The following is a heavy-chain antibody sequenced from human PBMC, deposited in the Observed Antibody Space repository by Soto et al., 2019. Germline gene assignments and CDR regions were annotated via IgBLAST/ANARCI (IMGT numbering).Heavy chain of an antibody. V-gene: IGHV3-11*06. CDR3: AREYSYGYRFDY. Sequence: PGGSLRLSCAASGFTFSDYYMSWIRQAPGKGLEWVSYISSSSSYTNYADSVKDRFTISRDNAKNSLYLQMNSLRAEDTAVYYCAREYSYGYRFDYWGQGTLVTVSS. CDR1: GFTFSDYY. CDR2: ISSSSSYT. J-gene: IGHJ4*02. D-gene: IGHD5-18*01.